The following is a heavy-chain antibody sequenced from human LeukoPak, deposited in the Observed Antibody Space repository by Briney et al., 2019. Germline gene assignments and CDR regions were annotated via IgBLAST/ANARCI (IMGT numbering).Heavy chain of an antibody. CDR3: ARNGYCSGGSCYQGPYYYYYYMDV. D-gene: IGHD2-15*01. V-gene: IGHV1-46*01. J-gene: IGHJ6*03. CDR2: INPSGGST. Sequence: ASVKVSCKASGYTFTSYYMHWVRQAPGQGLEWMGIINPSGGSTSYAQKFQGRVTMTRDMSTSTVYMELSSLRSEDTAVYYCARNGYCSGGSCYQGPYYYYYYMDVWGKGTTVTVSS. CDR1: GYTFTSYY.